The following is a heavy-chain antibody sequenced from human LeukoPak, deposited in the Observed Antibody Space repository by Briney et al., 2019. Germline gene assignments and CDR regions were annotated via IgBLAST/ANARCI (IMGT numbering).Heavy chain of an antibody. Sequence: GGSLRLSCAASGFTFIKYSMTWVRQAPGKGLEWVSAITGSGAFTDYADSVKGRFTISRDSSKNTLYLQLNSLRVEDTAVYYCAKRSAESSGYFDYWGQGTLVTVSS. J-gene: IGHJ4*02. V-gene: IGHV3-23*01. CDR3: AKRSAESSGYFDY. CDR1: GFTFIKYS. CDR2: ITGSGAFT. D-gene: IGHD6-19*01.